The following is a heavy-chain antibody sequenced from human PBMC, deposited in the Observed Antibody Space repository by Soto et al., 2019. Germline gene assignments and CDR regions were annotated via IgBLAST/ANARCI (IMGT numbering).Heavy chain of an antibody. J-gene: IGHJ4*02. CDR2: IFYSGSA. V-gene: IGHV4-31*03. CDR3: SSLRDYYTSSGYPQGFYFDY. D-gene: IGHD3-22*01. Sequence: SETLSLTCSVSGGSINSATYYWSWVRQRPGKGLEWIGHIFYSGSAYYNASLKTRLAISVDTSKNQFSLKLSSVTAADTAVYYCSSLRDYYTSSGYPQGFYFDYWGQGTLVTVSS. CDR1: GGSINSATYY.